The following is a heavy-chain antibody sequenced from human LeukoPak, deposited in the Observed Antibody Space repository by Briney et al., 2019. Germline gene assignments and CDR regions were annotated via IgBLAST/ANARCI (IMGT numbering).Heavy chain of an antibody. J-gene: IGHJ4*02. Sequence: GGSLRLSCAASGFTFSSYSMNWVRQAPGQGLEWVSSISSSSSYIYYEDSVKGRFTISRDNAKNSLYLQMNSLRAEDTAVYYCARDALWFGDPPFDYWGQRTLVTVSS. D-gene: IGHD3-10*01. CDR1: GFTFSSYS. CDR3: ARDALWFGDPPFDY. CDR2: ISSSSSYI. V-gene: IGHV3-21*01.